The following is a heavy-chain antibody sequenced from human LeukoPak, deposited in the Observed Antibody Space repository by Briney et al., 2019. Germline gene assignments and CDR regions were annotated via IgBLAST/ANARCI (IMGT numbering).Heavy chain of an antibody. Sequence: GASVKVSCKASGYTFTDYYTHWVRQAPGQGLEWMGWINPNSGGTNYAQKFQGRVTMTSDTSISTAYMELSRLTSDDTAVYYCARDKGGYNYDCWAQGTLVTVSS. CDR2: INPNSGGT. D-gene: IGHD5-24*01. CDR1: GYTFTDYY. J-gene: IGHJ4*02. V-gene: IGHV1-2*02. CDR3: ARDKGGYNYDC.